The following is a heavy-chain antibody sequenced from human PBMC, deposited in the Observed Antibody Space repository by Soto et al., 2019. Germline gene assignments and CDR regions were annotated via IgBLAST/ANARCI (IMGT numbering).Heavy chain of an antibody. CDR1: GGSFSGYY. D-gene: IGHD6-19*01. Sequence: SETLSLTCAVYGGSFSGYYWSWIRQPPGKGLEWIGEINHSGSTNYNPSLKSRVTISVDTSKNQFSLKLSSVTAADTAVYYCARVPRVCRAVAGICAFDIWGQGTMVTVSS. J-gene: IGHJ3*02. CDR2: INHSGST. V-gene: IGHV4-34*01. CDR3: ARVPRVCRAVAGICAFDI.